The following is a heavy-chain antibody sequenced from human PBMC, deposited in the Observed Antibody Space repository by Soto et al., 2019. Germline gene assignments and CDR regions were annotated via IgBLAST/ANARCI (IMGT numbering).Heavy chain of an antibody. D-gene: IGHD1-26*01. J-gene: IGHJ4*02. CDR3: AKRSGSYFDSPPDY. CDR2: ISGSGGST. CDR1: GFTFSSYA. V-gene: IGHV3-23*01. Sequence: PGGSLRLSCAASGFTFSSYAMSWVRQAPGKGLEWVSAISGSGGSTYYADSVKGRFTISRDNSKNTLYLQMNSLRAEDTAVYYCAKRSGSYFDSPPDYWGQGTLVTVSS.